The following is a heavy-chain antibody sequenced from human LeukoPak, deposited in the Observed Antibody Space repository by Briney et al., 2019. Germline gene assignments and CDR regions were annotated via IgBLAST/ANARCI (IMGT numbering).Heavy chain of an antibody. V-gene: IGHV4-34*01. D-gene: IGHD3-10*01. CDR1: GGSFSGYY. CDR3: ARGRGWFGELRKRWFDP. CDR2: INHSGST. J-gene: IGHJ5*02. Sequence: SETLSLTCAVYGGSFSGYYWSWIRQPPGKGLEWIGEINHSGSTNYNPSLKSRVTISVDTSKSQFPLKPSSVTAADTAVYYGARGRGWFGELRKRWFDPWGQGTLVTVSS.